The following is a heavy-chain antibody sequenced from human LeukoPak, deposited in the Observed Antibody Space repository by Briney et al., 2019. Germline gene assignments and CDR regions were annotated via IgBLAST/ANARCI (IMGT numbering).Heavy chain of an antibody. Sequence: TGGSLRLSCAASGFNFSAYSMNWVRQAPGKGLEWVSSITSGDFVYFADALKGRFTISRVSAKSSLYLEMNSLRADDTAVYYCARGGFNVVQGVIIPSNSYFYYVDIWGKGTTVTVSS. J-gene: IGHJ6*03. CDR2: ITSGDFV. V-gene: IGHV3-69-1*01. D-gene: IGHD3-10*01. CDR3: ARGGFNVVQGVIIPSNSYFYYVDI. CDR1: GFNFSAYS.